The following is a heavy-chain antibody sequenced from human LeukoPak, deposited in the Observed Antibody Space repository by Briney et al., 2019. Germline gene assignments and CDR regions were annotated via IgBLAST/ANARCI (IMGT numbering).Heavy chain of an antibody. D-gene: IGHD3-22*01. CDR2: VNHSGST. CDR3: ASSGYLMYYMAV. V-gene: IGHV4-34*01. CDR1: GGSFSGYY. J-gene: IGHJ6*03. Sequence: SETLSLTXGVYGGSFSGYYWSWIRQPPGKGLEWIGEVNHSGSTNYNPSLKSRVTVSVDTSKNQLSLKLTSVTAADTAVYYCASSGYLMYYMAVWGKGTTVTVSS.